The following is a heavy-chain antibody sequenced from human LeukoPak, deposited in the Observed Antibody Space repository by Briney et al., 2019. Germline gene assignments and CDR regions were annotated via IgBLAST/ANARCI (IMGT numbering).Heavy chain of an antibody. J-gene: IGHJ6*02. Sequence: ASVKVPCKASGGTFSSYAISWVRQAPGQGLEWMGGIIPIFGTANYAQKFQGRVTITADESTSTAYMELSSLRSEDTAVYYCARDRHSNYGTPYYYYGMDVWGQGTTVTVSS. D-gene: IGHD4-11*01. CDR2: IIPIFGTA. CDR1: GGTFSSYA. CDR3: ARDRHSNYGTPYYYYGMDV. V-gene: IGHV1-69*13.